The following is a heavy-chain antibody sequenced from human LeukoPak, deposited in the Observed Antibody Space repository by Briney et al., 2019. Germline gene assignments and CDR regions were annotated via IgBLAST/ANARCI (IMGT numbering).Heavy chain of an antibody. D-gene: IGHD6-19*01. CDR3: GYSSGWIFDY. CDR1: GFTFSSYW. Sequence: PGGSLRLSCAASGFTFSSYWMSWVRQAPGKGLEWVANIKQDGSEKHYVDSVKGRFTISRDKAKNSLYLQMNSLRDEDTAVYYCGYSSGWIFDYWGQGTQVTVSS. V-gene: IGHV3-7*01. CDR2: IKQDGSEK. J-gene: IGHJ4*02.